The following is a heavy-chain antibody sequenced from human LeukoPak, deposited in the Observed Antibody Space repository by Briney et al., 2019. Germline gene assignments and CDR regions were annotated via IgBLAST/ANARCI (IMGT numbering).Heavy chain of an antibody. Sequence: SETLSLTCTVSGGSLSIYYSSCIPGPPREGVDISMYIYDTASTNSNTALKSRVTISVDTSKNQFSLKLSSVTAADTAVYYCARRYSSSTCFDYWGQGTMVTVSS. D-gene: IGHD6-6*01. CDR1: GGSLSIYY. CDR2: IYDTAST. V-gene: IGHV4-59*01. CDR3: ARRYSSSTCFDY. J-gene: IGHJ4*02.